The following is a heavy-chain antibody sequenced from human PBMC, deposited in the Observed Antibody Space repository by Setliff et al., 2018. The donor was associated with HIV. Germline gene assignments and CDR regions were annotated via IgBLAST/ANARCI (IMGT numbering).Heavy chain of an antibody. Sequence: PSETLSLTCTVSGDSITSGGYFWSWIRQHPGKGLEWIGHIYYSGSTYYNPSLKSRVTISVDTSKNQFSLKLSSVTAADTAVYYCARVAPKWDILKWFDPWGQGTLVTVSS. CDR3: ARVAPKWDILKWFDP. D-gene: IGHD1-26*01. CDR2: IYYSGST. CDR1: GDSITSGGYF. V-gene: IGHV4-31*03. J-gene: IGHJ5*02.